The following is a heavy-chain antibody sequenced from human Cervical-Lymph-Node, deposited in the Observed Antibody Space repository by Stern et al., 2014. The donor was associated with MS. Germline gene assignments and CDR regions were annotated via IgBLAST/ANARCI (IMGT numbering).Heavy chain of an antibody. V-gene: IGHV1-69*01. CDR1: GGTFSSYP. Sequence: VQLVESGAEVRKPGSSVKVSCKASGGTFSSYPIIWVRQAPGQGLEWMGGIIPIFGTPNYAQKFQGRVTITADDSSSTAYMELSSLRSEDTAVYYCASPVTLTVGAMDVWGQGTTVTVSS. D-gene: IGHD4-17*01. CDR3: ASPVTLTVGAMDV. J-gene: IGHJ6*02. CDR2: IIPIFGTP.